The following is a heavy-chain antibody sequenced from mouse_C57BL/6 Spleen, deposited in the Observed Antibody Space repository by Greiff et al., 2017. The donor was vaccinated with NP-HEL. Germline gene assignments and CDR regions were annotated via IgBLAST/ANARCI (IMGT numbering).Heavy chain of an antibody. V-gene: IGHV3-6*01. CDR3: ARGGAYYPAY. CDR2: ISYDGSN. J-gene: IGHJ3*01. D-gene: IGHD2-10*01. CDR1: GYSITSGYY. Sequence: EVKLQESGPGLVKPSQSLSLTCSVTGYSITSGYYWNWIRQFPGNKLEWMGYISYDGSNNYNPSLKNRISITRDTSKNQFFLKLNSVTTEDTATYYCARGGAYYPAYWGQGTLVTVSA.